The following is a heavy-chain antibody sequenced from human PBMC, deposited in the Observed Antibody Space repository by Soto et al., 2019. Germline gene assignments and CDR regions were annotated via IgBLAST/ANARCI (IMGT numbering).Heavy chain of an antibody. CDR1: VFTFSSYE. Sequence: LRLSCAASVFTFSSYEMNWVRPAPGKGLEWVSYISSSGSTIYYADSVKGRFTISRDNAKNSLYLQMNSLRAEDTAVYYCAREKEYYYDSSAGAFDIWGQGTMVTVSS. V-gene: IGHV3-48*03. CDR3: AREKEYYYDSSAGAFDI. CDR2: ISSSGSTI. J-gene: IGHJ3*02. D-gene: IGHD3-22*01.